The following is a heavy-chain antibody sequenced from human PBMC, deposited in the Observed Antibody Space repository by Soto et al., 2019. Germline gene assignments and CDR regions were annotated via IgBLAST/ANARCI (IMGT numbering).Heavy chain of an antibody. CDR3: AGSSPVVVPHDFIDV. D-gene: IGHD2-8*01. CDR1: GGTFSSYT. CDR2: IIPFLGIA. Sequence: QVQLVQSGAEVKKPGSSVKVSCKASGGTFSSYTISWVRQAPGQGLEWVGRIIPFLGIANYAQKFQGRVTITADKYTSTAYMEGSSLRSEDTDVFYCAGSSPVVVPHDFIDVWGKGTTVTVSS. J-gene: IGHJ6*03. V-gene: IGHV1-69*02.